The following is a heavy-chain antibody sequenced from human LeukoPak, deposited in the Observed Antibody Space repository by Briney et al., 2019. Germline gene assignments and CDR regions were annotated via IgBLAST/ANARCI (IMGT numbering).Heavy chain of an antibody. V-gene: IGHV4-61*02. Sequence: SETLSLTCTVSGGSISSGSYYWSWIRQPAGKGLEWIGRFYTSGNTNYNPSLKSRVTISVDTSKNQFSLKLSSVTAADTAVYYCARGGLIFDPWGQGTLVTVSS. CDR1: GGSISSGSYY. J-gene: IGHJ5*02. CDR3: ARGGLIFDP. CDR2: FYTSGNT.